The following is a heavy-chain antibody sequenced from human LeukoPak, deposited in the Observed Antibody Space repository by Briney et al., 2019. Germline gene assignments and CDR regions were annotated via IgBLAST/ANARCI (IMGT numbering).Heavy chain of an antibody. Sequence: PSETLSLTCAVYGGSFSGYYWSWIRQPPGKGLEWIVEINHRGSTNYNPSLKSRVTISVHTSKNQFSLRLSSVTAADTAVYYCARAGDNSGYADYWGQGTLVTVSS. CDR3: ARAGDNSGYADY. V-gene: IGHV4-34*01. CDR2: INHRGST. J-gene: IGHJ4*02. D-gene: IGHD3-22*01. CDR1: GGSFSGYY.